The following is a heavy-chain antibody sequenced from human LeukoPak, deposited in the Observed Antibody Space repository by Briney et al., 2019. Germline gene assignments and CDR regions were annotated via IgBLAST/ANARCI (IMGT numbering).Heavy chain of an antibody. CDR3: ARHRYDSSGLYLCYFDY. D-gene: IGHD3-22*01. CDR1: GGSISSTNYY. CDR2: SYYSGTT. Sequence: PSETLSLACTVSGGSISSTNYYWGLIRQPPGKGLKWIESSYYSGTTHYNPSLKSRVTLSVDASKNQFSLKLSSVTAADTAVYHCARHRYDSSGLYLCYFDYWGQGSLVTVSS. J-gene: IGHJ4*02. V-gene: IGHV4-39*01.